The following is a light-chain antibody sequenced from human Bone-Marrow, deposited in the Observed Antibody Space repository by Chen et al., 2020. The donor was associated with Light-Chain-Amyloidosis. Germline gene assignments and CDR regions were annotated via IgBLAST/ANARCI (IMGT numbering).Light chain of an antibody. CDR1: DLPTKY. CDR3: QSADSSGTYEVI. Sequence: SYDLTQPPSVSVSPGQTARITCSGDDLPTKYAYWYQQKPGQAPVLVIHRDTERPSGISERFSGSSAGTKATLTISGVQAEEEADYHCQSADSSGTYEVIFGGGTKLTVL. V-gene: IGLV3-25*02. CDR2: RDT. J-gene: IGLJ2*01.